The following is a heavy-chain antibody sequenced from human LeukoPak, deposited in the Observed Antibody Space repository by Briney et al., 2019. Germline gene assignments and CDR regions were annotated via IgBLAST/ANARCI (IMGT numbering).Heavy chain of an antibody. Sequence: ESLKISCKGSGYSFTSYWIGWVRQMPGKGLEWMGIIYPGDSDTRYSPSFQGQVTISADKSISTAYLQWSSLKASDTAMYYYARQGDNYYYDSSGYYDLWGQGTLVTVSS. J-gene: IGHJ4*02. CDR2: IYPGDSDT. D-gene: IGHD3-22*01. CDR3: ARQGDNYYYDSSGYYDL. CDR1: GYSFTSYW. V-gene: IGHV5-51*01.